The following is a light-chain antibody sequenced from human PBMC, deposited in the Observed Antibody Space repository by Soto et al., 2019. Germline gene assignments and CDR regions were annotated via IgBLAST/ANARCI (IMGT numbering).Light chain of an antibody. CDR2: GAS. J-gene: IGKJ1*01. CDR3: QQRSNWPPTWT. Sequence: EVVLTQSPATLSLSPGERATLSCRASQSVSSYLAWYQQKPGQAPRLLIYGASTRATGIPARFSGSGSGTDFTLTISSLEPEDFAVYYCQQRSNWPPTWTFGQGTKV. V-gene: IGKV3-11*01. CDR1: QSVSSY.